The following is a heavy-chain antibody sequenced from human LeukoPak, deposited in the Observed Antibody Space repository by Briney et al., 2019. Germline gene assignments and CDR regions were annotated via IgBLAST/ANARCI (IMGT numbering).Heavy chain of an antibody. D-gene: IGHD1-20*01. Sequence: PSETLSLTCTVSGGSTSSSSYYWGWIRQPPGKGLEWIGSIYYSGSTYYNPSLKSRVTISVDTSKNQFSLKLSSVTAADTAVYYCARHLSITGTTGFDYWGQGTLVTVSS. CDR1: GGSTSSSSYY. J-gene: IGHJ4*02. CDR3: ARHLSITGTTGFDY. CDR2: IYYSGST. V-gene: IGHV4-39*01.